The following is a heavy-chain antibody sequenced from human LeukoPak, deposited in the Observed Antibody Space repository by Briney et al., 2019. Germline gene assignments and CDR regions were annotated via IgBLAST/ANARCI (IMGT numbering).Heavy chain of an antibody. CDR1: GFTFSSYW. V-gene: IGHV3-7*01. J-gene: IGHJ4*02. D-gene: IGHD3-22*01. Sequence: GGSLRLSCAASGFTFSSYWMSWVRQAPGKGLEWVANIKQDGSEKYYVDSVKGRFTVSRDNAKNSLYLQMNSLRAEDTAVYYCARTKQITMIVVVNPLDYWGQGTLVTVSS. CDR2: IKQDGSEK. CDR3: ARTKQITMIVVVNPLDY.